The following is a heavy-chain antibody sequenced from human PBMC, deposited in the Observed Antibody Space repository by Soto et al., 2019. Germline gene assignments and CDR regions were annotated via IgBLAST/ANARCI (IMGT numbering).Heavy chain of an antibody. D-gene: IGHD5-18*01. Sequence: KSSETLSLTCTVSGGSISSYYWSWIRQPPGKGLEWIGYIYYSGSTNYNPSLKSRVTISVDTSKNQFSLKLSSVTAADTAVYYCARANSYGYADGWYYYYGMDVWGQGTTVTVSS. V-gene: IGHV4-59*01. CDR3: ARANSYGYADGWYYYYGMDV. CDR2: IYYSGST. J-gene: IGHJ6*02. CDR1: GGSISSYY.